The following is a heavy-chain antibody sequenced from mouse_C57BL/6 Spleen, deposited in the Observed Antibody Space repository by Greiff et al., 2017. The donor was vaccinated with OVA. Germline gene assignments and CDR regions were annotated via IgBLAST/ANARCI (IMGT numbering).Heavy chain of an antibody. V-gene: IGHV14-2*01. Sequence: EVQLQQSGAELVKPGASVTLSCTASGFNIKDYYMRWVKQRTEQGLEWIGRIDPEDGETKSAPKFQGQATITADTSSNTAFLQLISLTCEDTAVYYCARPMVDYAMDYWGQGTSVTVSS. CDR1: GFNIKDYY. CDR3: ARPMVDYAMDY. D-gene: IGHD2-2*01. CDR2: IDPEDGET. J-gene: IGHJ4*01.